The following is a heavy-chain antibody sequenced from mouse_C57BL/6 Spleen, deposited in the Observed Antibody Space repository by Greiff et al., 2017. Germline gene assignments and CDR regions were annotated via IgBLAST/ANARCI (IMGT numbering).Heavy chain of an antibody. V-gene: IGHV1-55*01. CDR1: GYTFTSYW. J-gene: IGHJ3*01. Sequence: VQLQQPGAELVKPGASVKMSCKASGYTFTSYWITWVKQRPGQGLEWIGDIYPGSGSTNYNEKFKSKATLTVDTSSSTAYMQLSSLTSEDSAVYYCAREWDSSPWFAYWGQGTLVTVSA. CDR3: AREWDSSPWFAY. D-gene: IGHD1-1*01. CDR2: IYPGSGST.